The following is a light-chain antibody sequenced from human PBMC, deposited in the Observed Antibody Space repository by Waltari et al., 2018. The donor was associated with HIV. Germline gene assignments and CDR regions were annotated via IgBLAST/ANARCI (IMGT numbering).Light chain of an antibody. V-gene: IGKV4-1*01. CDR3: QQYYNAPLT. CDR1: QSVLYSSDNKNY. J-gene: IGKJ3*01. CDR2: WAS. Sequence: IVMTQSPDSLAVSLGERATINCKSSQSVLYSSDNKNYLAWYQRKTGQPPKLLIYWASNRGSGVPDRFSGSGSGTDFTLTISSLQAEDVAVYYCQQYYNAPLTFGPGTKVDLK.